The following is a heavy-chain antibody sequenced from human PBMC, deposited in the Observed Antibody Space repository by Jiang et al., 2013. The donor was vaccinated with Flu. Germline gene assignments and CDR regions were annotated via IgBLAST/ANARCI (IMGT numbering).Heavy chain of an antibody. Sequence: VQLLESGAEVKKPGSSVKVSCKASGGTFSSYAISWVRQAPGQGLEWMGGIIPIFGTANYAQKFQGRVTITADESTSTAYMELSSLRSEDTAVYYYARAYCSGGSCYSGFDYWGQGTLVTVSS. V-gene: IGHV1-69*01. D-gene: IGHD2-15*01. CDR2: IIPIFGTA. CDR3: ARAYCSGGSCYSGFDY. CDR1: GGTFSSYA. J-gene: IGHJ4*02.